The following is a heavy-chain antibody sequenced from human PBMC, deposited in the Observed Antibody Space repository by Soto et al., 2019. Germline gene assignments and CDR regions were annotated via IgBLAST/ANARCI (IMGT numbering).Heavy chain of an antibody. CDR2: IYYIGST. Sequence: SDTLSLTCTVSGVSISSGGYYWSWIRQHPGKGLEWIGYIYYIGSTYYNPSLKSRVTISVDTSKNQFSLKLSSVTAADTAVYYCARYFMVRGVMSAFDLWGQGTMVTVSS. CDR3: ARYFMVRGVMSAFDL. D-gene: IGHD3-10*01. J-gene: IGHJ3*01. V-gene: IGHV4-31*03. CDR1: GVSISSGGYY.